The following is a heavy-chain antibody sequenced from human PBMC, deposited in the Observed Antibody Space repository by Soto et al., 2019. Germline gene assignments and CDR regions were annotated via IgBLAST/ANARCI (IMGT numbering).Heavy chain of an antibody. CDR1: GGSISSSSYY. D-gene: IGHD3-9*01. CDR2: IYYSGST. Sequence: PSETLSLTCTVSGGSISSSSYYWGWIRQPPGKGLEWIGSIYYSGSTYYNPSLKSRVTISVDTSKNQFSLKLSSVTAADTAVYYCSLLVILHSSYCMVVWGPAIMVTL. V-gene: IGHV4-39*01. CDR3: SLLVILHSSYCMVV. J-gene: IGHJ6*02.